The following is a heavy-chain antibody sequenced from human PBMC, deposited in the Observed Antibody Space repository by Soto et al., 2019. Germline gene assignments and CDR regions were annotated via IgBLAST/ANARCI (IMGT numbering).Heavy chain of an antibody. CDR2: IKEDGSEK. CDR3: ARDSDSGYSQDC. CDR1: GFTSSSFW. Sequence: GGSLRLSCAGSGFTSSSFWMIWVRQAPGKGLEWVANIKEDGSEKYYVDSVKGRFTVSRDNAKNSLYLQMNSLRAEDAAVYYCARDSDSGYSQDCWGQGTLVTVSS. D-gene: IGHD5-18*01. J-gene: IGHJ4*02. V-gene: IGHV3-7*01.